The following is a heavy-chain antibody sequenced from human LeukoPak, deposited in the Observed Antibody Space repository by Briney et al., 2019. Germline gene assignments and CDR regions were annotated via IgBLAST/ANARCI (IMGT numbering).Heavy chain of an antibody. V-gene: IGHV3-23*01. J-gene: IGHJ4*02. Sequence: GGTLSLSCVASGFTFNTYGMSWVRQAPGKGLEWVSSISGSGGSIYYADSVKGRFTISRDNAKNTLYLQMNSLRADDTALYYCAKVRNHYDSSGFYFFDYWGQGTQVTVSS. CDR2: ISGSGGSI. CDR1: GFTFNTYG. D-gene: IGHD3-22*01. CDR3: AKVRNHYDSSGFYFFDY.